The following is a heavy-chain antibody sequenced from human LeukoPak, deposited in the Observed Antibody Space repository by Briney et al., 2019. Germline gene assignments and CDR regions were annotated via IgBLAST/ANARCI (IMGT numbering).Heavy chain of an antibody. CDR3: ARDRGDYGDFNWFDP. Sequence: SETLSLTCTVSGGSIRSSYYYWGWIRQPPGKGLEWIGSIYDSGSTNYNPSLKSRVTISVDTSKNQFSLKLSSVTAADTAVYYCARDRGDYGDFNWFDPWGQGTLVTVSS. CDR2: IYDSGST. D-gene: IGHD4-17*01. J-gene: IGHJ5*02. CDR1: GGSIRSSYYY. V-gene: IGHV4-39*07.